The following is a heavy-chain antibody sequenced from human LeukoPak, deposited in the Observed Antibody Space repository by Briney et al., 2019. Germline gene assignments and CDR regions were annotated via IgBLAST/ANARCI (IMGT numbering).Heavy chain of an antibody. Sequence: SETLSLTCTVSGGSISSYYWSWIRQPPGKGLEWIGYIYYSGSTNYNPSLKSRVTISVDTSKNQFSLKLSSVTAAGTAVYYCARGASRTLLFQHWGQGTLVTVSS. D-gene: IGHD1-14*01. V-gene: IGHV4-59*01. CDR1: GGSISSYY. CDR2: IYYSGST. J-gene: IGHJ1*01. CDR3: ARGASRTLLFQH.